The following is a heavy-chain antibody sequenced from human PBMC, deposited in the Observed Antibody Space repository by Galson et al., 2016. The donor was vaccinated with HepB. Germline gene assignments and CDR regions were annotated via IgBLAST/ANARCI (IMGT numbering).Heavy chain of an antibody. CDR1: GFTVSDNY. Sequence: SLRLSCAASGFTVSDNYVSWVRQPPGKGLEWVSGIYASGRTFYADSVKGRFTIDNSKNTLFLQMNSLRVEDTAVYYCVGSHYRSSSDYWGQGPLVTVSS. CDR3: VGSHYRSSSDY. D-gene: IGHD1-26*01. V-gene: IGHV3-53*01. CDR2: IYASGRT. J-gene: IGHJ4*02.